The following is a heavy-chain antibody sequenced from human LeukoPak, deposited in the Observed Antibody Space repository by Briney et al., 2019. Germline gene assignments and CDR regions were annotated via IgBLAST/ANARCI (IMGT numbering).Heavy chain of an antibody. CDR1: GFTLSSYE. CDR3: ARITVTTSF. D-gene: IGHD4-17*01. Sequence: GGSLRLSCAASGFTLSSYEMNWVRQAPGKGLEWVSYISSSGSTIYYADSVKGRFTISRDNAKNSLYLQMNSLRAEDTAVYYCARITVTTSFWGQGTLVTVSS. CDR2: ISSSGSTI. J-gene: IGHJ4*02. V-gene: IGHV3-48*03.